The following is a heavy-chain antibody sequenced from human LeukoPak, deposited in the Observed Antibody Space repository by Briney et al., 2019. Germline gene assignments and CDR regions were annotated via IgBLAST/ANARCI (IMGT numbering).Heavy chain of an antibody. J-gene: IGHJ4*02. D-gene: IGHD6-19*01. CDR2: IYSGGST. Sequence: GGSLRLSCAASGFTVSSNYMSWVRQAPGKGLEWVSVIYSGGSTYYADSVKGRFTISRDNSKNTLYLQMNSLRAEDAAVYYCARVSSGWYKRDYWGQGTLVTVSS. V-gene: IGHV3-66*01. CDR3: ARVSSGWYKRDY. CDR1: GFTVSSNY.